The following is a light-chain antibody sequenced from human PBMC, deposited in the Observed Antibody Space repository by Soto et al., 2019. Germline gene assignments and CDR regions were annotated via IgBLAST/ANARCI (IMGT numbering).Light chain of an antibody. J-gene: IGKJ5*01. Sequence: MVMTQSSESLTVFLCGRATINCRSSQRVLYSSNNKNYLAWYQQKAGQPPRLLINWASTRDSGVPDRFSGSGSGTDFTLTISSLQSEDFAVYYCQQYNSWPPITFGEGTLLEIK. CDR2: WAS. V-gene: IGKV4-1*01. CDR1: QRVLYSSNNKNY. CDR3: QQYNSWPPIT.